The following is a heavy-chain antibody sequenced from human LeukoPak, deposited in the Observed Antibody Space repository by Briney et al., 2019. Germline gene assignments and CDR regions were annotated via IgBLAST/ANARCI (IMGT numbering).Heavy chain of an antibody. J-gene: IGHJ5*02. CDR2: IIPIFGTA. D-gene: IGHD3-3*02. V-gene: IGHV1-69*06. CDR1: GGTFSIYA. CDR3: ARALGFLEWPTWFDP. Sequence: SVKVSCKASGGTFSIYAISWVRQAPGQGLEWMGGIIPIFGTANYAQKFQGRVTITADKSTSTAYMELSSLRSEDTAVYYCARALGFLEWPTWFDPWGQGTLVTVSS.